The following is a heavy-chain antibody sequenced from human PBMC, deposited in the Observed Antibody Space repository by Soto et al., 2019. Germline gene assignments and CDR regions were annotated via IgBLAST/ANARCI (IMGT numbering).Heavy chain of an antibody. Sequence: PSETLSLTCTVSGGSISSYYWSWIRQPPGKGLEWIGYIYSSGSTNYNPSLKSRVTISVDTSKNQFSLKLSSVTAADTAVYYCASSNGDRDYCYGMDVWGQGTTVTVSS. V-gene: IGHV4-59*01. CDR3: ASSNGDRDYCYGMDV. CDR1: GGSISSYY. D-gene: IGHD4-17*01. CDR2: IYSSGST. J-gene: IGHJ6*02.